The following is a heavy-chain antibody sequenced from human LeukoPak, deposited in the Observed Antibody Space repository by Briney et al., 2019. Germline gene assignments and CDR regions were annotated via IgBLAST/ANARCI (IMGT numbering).Heavy chain of an antibody. V-gene: IGHV4-30-4*08. Sequence: PSETLSLTCTVSGGPISSGDYYWSWIRQPPGKGLEWIGYVYYSGSTYYNPSLKSRVTISVDTSKNQFSLKLSSVTAADTAVYYCARVGYWDYYDSSGFFAFDIWGQGTMVTVSS. D-gene: IGHD3-22*01. J-gene: IGHJ3*02. CDR3: ARVGYWDYYDSSGFFAFDI. CDR1: GGPISSGDYY. CDR2: VYYSGST.